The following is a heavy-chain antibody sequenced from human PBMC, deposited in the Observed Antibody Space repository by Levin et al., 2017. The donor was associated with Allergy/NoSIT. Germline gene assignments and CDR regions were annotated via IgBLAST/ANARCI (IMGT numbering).Heavy chain of an antibody. CDR3: ARSSGANYYYYGMDV. Sequence: PVASVKVSCKASGYTFTSYDINWVRQATGQGLEWMGWMNPNSGNTGYAQKFQGRVTMTRNTSISTAYMELSSLRSEDTAVYYCARSSGANYYYYGMDVWGQGTTVTVSS. CDR1: GYTFTSYD. D-gene: IGHD6-19*01. V-gene: IGHV1-8*01. J-gene: IGHJ6*02. CDR2: MNPNSGNT.